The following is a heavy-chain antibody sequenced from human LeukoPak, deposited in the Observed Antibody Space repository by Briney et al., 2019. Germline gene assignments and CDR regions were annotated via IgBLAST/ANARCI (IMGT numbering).Heavy chain of an antibody. CDR3: ARDFSVATAARGPGIEF. V-gene: IGHV3-21*06. CDR2: ISRSDTYK. D-gene: IGHD5-12*01. Sequence: GWSLRLSCTGYGFSFSGYTMNWVRQAPGNGLEWVSSISRSDTYKFYEDSVKGRFTISRDNAKNSLYLQMNSLRAEDTAMYYCARDFSVATAARGPGIEFWGQGVLVTVSS. CDR1: GFSFSGYT. J-gene: IGHJ4*02.